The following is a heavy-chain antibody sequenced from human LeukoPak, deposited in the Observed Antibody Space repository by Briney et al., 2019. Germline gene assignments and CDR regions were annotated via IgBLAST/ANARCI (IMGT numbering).Heavy chain of an antibody. V-gene: IGHV1-2*02. CDR2: INPNSGDT. CDR1: GYTFTGYY. CDR3: ARAPKNDAYDI. Sequence: EASVKVSCKASGYTFTGYYIHWVRQAPGQGLEWVAWINPNSGDTHYAQSFQGRVTMTRDTSISTASMDLSRLRSDDTAVYYCARAPKNDAYDIWGRGTMVTVSS. J-gene: IGHJ3*02.